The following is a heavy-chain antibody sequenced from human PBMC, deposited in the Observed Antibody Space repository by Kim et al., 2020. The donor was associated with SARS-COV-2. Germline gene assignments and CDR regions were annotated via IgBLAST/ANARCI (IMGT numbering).Heavy chain of an antibody. V-gene: IGHV1-18*01. J-gene: IGHJ4*01. CDR1: GYTFTSYA. CDR2: INAYNGNT. D-gene: IGHD3-3*02. CDR3: AREPRLRISTFDF. Sequence: ASVKVSCKASGYTFTSYAVSWVRQAPGQGLEWMGYINAYNGNTNYAQKLQGRVTITTDTSTSTAYMELSSLTSDDTAVFYCAREPRLRISTFDFWG.